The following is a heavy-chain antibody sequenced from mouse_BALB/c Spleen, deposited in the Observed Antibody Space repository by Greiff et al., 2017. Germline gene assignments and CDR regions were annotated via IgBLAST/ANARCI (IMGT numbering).Heavy chain of an antibody. CDR2: ISYDGSN. Sequence: ESGPGLVKPSQSLSLTCSVTGYSITSGYYWNWIRQFPGNKLEWMGYISYDGSNNYNPSLKNRISITRDTSKNQFFLKLNSVTTEDTATYYCARSGYYGDYWGQGTTLTVSS. J-gene: IGHJ2*01. CDR3: ARSGYYGDY. CDR1: GYSITSGYY. V-gene: IGHV3-6*02. D-gene: IGHD2-3*01.